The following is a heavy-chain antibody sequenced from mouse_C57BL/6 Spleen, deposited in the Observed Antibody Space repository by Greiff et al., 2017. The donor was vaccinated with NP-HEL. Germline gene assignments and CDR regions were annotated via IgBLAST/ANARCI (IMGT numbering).Heavy chain of an antibody. CDR3: ARWGLGRNFFDY. D-gene: IGHD4-1*01. CDR1: GYTFTSYW. CDR2: IYPGSGST. J-gene: IGHJ2*01. V-gene: IGHV1-55*01. Sequence: QVQLQQPGAELVKPGASVKMSCKASGYTFTSYWITWVKQRPGQGLEWIGDIYPGSGSTNYNEKFKSKATLTVDTSSSTAYMQLSSLTSEDSAVYYCARWGLGRNFFDYWGQGTTLTVSS.